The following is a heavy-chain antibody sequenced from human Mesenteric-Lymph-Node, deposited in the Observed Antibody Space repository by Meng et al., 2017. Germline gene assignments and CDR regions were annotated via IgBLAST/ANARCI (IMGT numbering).Heavy chain of an antibody. CDR3: ARDRTTGRYFDY. D-gene: IGHD4-11*01. J-gene: IGHJ4*02. CDR2: IDHSGST. V-gene: IGHV4-34*01. Sequence: QVQLQQWGAGLLKPSETLSLTCAVYGGSFSGYYCGWIRQSPGKGLEWIGDIDHSGSTNYNPSLKSRVTISVDTSKNQFSLKLSSVTAADTAVYYCARDRTTGRYFDYWGQGTLVTVSS. CDR1: GGSFSGYY.